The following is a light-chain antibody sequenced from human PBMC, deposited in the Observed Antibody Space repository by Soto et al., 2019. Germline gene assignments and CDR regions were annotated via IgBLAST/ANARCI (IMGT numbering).Light chain of an antibody. Sequence: EIVLIQSPGPLSLSAGDRAILSCRACLGVSSCLAWYSEPPGHAPRLLIYDASARAAGISARFRGCGSVTACTLTISSLEPEEYAMYYCQQRSNWPGSFVQGTNVDIK. J-gene: IGKJ1*01. CDR1: LGVSSC. CDR2: DAS. V-gene: IGKV3-11*01. CDR3: QQRSNWPGS.